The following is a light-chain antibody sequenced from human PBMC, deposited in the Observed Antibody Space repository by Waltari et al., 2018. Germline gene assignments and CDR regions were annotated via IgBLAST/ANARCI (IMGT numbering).Light chain of an antibody. CDR1: QRISSW. V-gene: IGKV1-5*01. CDR3: QQYNTYPPL. Sequence: DIQMTQSPSTLFASVGDRVIITCRASQRISSWLAWYQHKPGKAPKLLIYDASVVESGVPSRFSGSGSGAEFTLTISSLQPDDFATYYCQQYNTYPPLFGGGTKVEIK. J-gene: IGKJ4*01. CDR2: DAS.